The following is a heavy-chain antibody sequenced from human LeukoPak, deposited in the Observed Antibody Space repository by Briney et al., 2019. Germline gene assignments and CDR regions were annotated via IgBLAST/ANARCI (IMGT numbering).Heavy chain of an antibody. D-gene: IGHD6-13*01. CDR2: ISGYNGNT. V-gene: IGHV1-18*01. CDR3: ARVAEQLVDY. CDR1: GYTFTSYG. J-gene: IGHJ4*02. Sequence: ASVRVSCKASGYTFTSYGISWVRQAPGQGLEWMGWISGYNGNTNYAQNLQGRVTMTTDTSTSTAYMELRILRSDDTAVYYCARVAEQLVDYWGQGTLVTVSS.